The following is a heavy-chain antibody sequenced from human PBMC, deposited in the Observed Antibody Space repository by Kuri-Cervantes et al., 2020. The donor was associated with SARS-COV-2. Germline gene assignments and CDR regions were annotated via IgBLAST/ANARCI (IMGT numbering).Heavy chain of an antibody. D-gene: IGHD3-9*01. J-gene: IGHJ4*02. Sequence: GESLKISCVASGFTFSSNWMHWVRQAPGKGLVWVSRIHTDGSITNDAEFVKGRFIISRDNAQNTLYLQMNSLRVEDTAVYYCARELPNYDILTGPYDYWGQGTLVTVSS. CDR1: GFTFSSNW. V-gene: IGHV3-74*01. CDR2: IHTDGSIT. CDR3: ARELPNYDILTGPYDY.